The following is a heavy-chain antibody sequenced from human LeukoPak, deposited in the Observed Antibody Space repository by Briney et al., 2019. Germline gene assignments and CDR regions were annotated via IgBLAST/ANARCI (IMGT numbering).Heavy chain of an antibody. Sequence: GGSLKLSCAASGFTFSGYAMNWVGQAPGKGLEWVSGISGSGGYTYYADSVKGRFTISRDNSKNTLSLQMNSLRAEDSAVYYCAKGAPQSTLRYFDWLLFPFDSWGQGTLVTVSS. V-gene: IGHV3-23*01. CDR2: ISGSGGYT. CDR1: GFTFSGYA. CDR3: AKGAPQSTLRYFDWLLFPFDS. D-gene: IGHD3-9*01. J-gene: IGHJ4*02.